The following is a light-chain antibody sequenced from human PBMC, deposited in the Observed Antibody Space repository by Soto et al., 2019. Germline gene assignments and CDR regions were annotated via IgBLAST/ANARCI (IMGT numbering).Light chain of an antibody. CDR2: EGT. Sequence: QSALTQPASVSGSPGQSITISCARTSSDVGTYNLVSWYQQHPGKAPKLMIYEGTKRPSGVSNRFSGSKSGNTASLTISGLQAEDEANYYCCSYARSRTFIFGGGTKLTVL. V-gene: IGLV2-23*03. J-gene: IGLJ2*01. CDR1: SSDVGTYNL. CDR3: CSYARSRTFI.